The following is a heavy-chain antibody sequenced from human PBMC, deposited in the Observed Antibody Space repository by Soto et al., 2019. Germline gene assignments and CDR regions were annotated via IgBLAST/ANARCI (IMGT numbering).Heavy chain of an antibody. CDR1: GYTFTIYA. CDR3: ASRPNSGYDNDAFDI. Sequence: GASVKVSCKASGYTFTIYAMHWVRQAPGQRLEWMGWINAGNGNTKYSQKFQGRVTITRDTSASTAYMELSSLRSEDTAVYYCASRPNSGYDNDAFDIWGQGTMVTVSS. CDR2: INAGNGNT. D-gene: IGHD5-12*01. V-gene: IGHV1-3*01. J-gene: IGHJ3*02.